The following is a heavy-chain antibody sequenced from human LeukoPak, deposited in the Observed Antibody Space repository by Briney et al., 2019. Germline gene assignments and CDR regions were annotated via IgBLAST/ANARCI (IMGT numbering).Heavy chain of an antibody. CDR2: IGTAGDT. J-gene: IGHJ4*02. CDR3: ARGQQSGDFDY. V-gene: IGHV3-13*01. D-gene: IGHD3-10*01. Sequence: GGSLRLSRAASGFTFSSYDMHWVRHATGKGLEWVSAIGTAGDTYYPGSVKGRFTISRENAKNSLYLQMNSLRAGDTAVYYCARGQQSGDFDYWGQGTLVTVSS. CDR1: GFTFSSYD.